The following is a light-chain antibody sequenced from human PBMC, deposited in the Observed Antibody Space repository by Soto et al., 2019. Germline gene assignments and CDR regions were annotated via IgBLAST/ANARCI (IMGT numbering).Light chain of an antibody. CDR3: QQRSDWPLT. CDR2: NAS. J-gene: IGKJ4*01. CDR1: QSVTIS. V-gene: IGKV3-11*01. Sequence: EIVLTQSPATLSLSPGERVTLSCRASQSVTISLAWYQQKPGQAPRLLIYNASNRATGIPARFSGSGSGTDFTLTISSLEPEDFAVYYCQQRSDWPLTFGGGTKVEIK.